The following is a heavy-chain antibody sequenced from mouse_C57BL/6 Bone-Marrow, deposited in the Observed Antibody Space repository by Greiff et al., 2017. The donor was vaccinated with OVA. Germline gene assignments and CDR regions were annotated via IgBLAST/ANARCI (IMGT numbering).Heavy chain of an antibody. CDR1: GYTFTSYG. Sequence: VKLQESGAELARPGASVKLSCKASGYTFTSYGISWVKQRTGQGLEWIGEIYPRSGNTYYNEKFKGKATLTADKSSSTAYMELRSLTSEDSAVYFCASPLYYSNPYWGQGTLVTVSA. V-gene: IGHV1-81*01. J-gene: IGHJ3*01. CDR2: IYPRSGNT. CDR3: ASPLYYSNPY. D-gene: IGHD2-5*01.